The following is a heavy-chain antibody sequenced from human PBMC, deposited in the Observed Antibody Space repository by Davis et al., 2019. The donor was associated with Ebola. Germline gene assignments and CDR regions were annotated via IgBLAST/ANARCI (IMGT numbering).Heavy chain of an antibody. V-gene: IGHV1-18*01. CDR3: ARVGGYYYDSSRSPNDY. CDR2: VSAYNGNT. J-gene: IGHJ4*02. Sequence: AASVKVSCKVSGYTLTELSMHWVRQAPGKGLEWMGWVSAYNGNTNYAQKLQGRVTMTTDTSTSTAYMELRSLRSDDTAVYYCARVGGYYYDSSRSPNDYWGQGTLVTVSS. CDR1: GYTLTELS. D-gene: IGHD3-22*01.